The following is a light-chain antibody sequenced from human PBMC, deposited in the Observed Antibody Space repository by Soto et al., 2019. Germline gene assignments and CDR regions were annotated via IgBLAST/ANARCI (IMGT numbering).Light chain of an antibody. CDR2: GAS. V-gene: IGKV3-15*01. Sequence: EIVMTQSPATLSVSPGERVTLSCRASQSVSSNLAWYQQKPGQAPRLLIYGASTRATGIPARFSGSGSGTEFTLTISSLQPDDFATYYCRQYNSYSWTFGQGTKVDIK. CDR3: RQYNSYSWT. CDR1: QSVSSN. J-gene: IGKJ1*01.